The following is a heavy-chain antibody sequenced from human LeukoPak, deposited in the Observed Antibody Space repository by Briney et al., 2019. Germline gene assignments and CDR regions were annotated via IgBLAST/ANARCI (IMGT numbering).Heavy chain of an antibody. D-gene: IGHD4-17*01. CDR1: GFTFSSYG. Sequence: GGSLSLSCAASGFTFSSYGMHWVRQAPGKGLEWVSVIWYDGSNIYYADSVKGRFTISRDNSKNTLYLQMNSLRAEDTAVYYCARVKTTVTGGVDVWGQGTTVTVSS. CDR2: IWYDGSNI. CDR3: ARVKTTVTGGVDV. V-gene: IGHV3-33*01. J-gene: IGHJ6*02.